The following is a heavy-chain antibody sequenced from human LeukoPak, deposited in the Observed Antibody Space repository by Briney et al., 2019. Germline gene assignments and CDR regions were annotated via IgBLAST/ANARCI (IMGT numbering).Heavy chain of an antibody. CDR1: GGSLSSGASD. D-gene: IGHD3-10*01. CDR3: ARGVWFGELFSNWFDP. J-gene: IGHJ5*02. Sequence: PSQTLSLTCTVSGGSLSSGASDWGWIRQHPGKGLQWIGYIYYSGSTYYNPSLKSRVTISVDTSKNQFSLKLSSVTAADTAVYYCARGVWFGELFSNWFDPWGQGTLVTVSS. CDR2: IYYSGST. V-gene: IGHV4-31*03.